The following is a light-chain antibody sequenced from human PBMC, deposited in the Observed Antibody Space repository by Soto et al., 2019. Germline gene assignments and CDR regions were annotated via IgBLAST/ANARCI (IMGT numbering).Light chain of an antibody. CDR1: SSDVGGYNY. J-gene: IGLJ2*01. Sequence: QSVLTQPRSVSGSPGQSVTISCTGTSSDVGGYNYVSWYQQHPGKAPKLMIYDVSKRPSGVPDRFSGSKSGNTASLTISGLQAEDEADYYCCSYAGSYTFVFGGVTQLTVL. CDR3: CSYAGSYTFV. V-gene: IGLV2-11*01. CDR2: DVS.